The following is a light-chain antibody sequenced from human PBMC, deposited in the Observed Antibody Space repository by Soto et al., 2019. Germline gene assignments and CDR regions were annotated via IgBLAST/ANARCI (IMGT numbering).Light chain of an antibody. CDR2: EVR. V-gene: IGLV2-18*02. J-gene: IGLJ2*01. CDR3: SSYTSSRTLV. CDR1: SSDVGSYNR. Sequence: QSALTQPPSVSGSPGQPVTISCTGTSSDVGSYNRVSWYQQPPGTAPKLMIYEVRNRSSGVPDRFSGSKSDNTASLNISGRQAEDEAEYYFSSYTSSRTLVFGGVTKLTVL.